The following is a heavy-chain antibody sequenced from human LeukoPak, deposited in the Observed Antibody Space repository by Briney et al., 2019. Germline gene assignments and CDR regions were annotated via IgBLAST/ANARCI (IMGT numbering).Heavy chain of an antibody. CDR2: INHSGST. Sequence: SETLSLTCAVYGGSFSGYYWSWIRQPPGKGLEWVGEINHSGSTNYNPSLKSRVTISVDTSKNQFSLRLSPVTAADTAVYYCASGIGIAAAHYYGMDVWGQGTTVTVSS. CDR1: GGSFSGYY. CDR3: ASGIGIAAAHYYGMDV. J-gene: IGHJ6*02. D-gene: IGHD6-13*01. V-gene: IGHV4-34*01.